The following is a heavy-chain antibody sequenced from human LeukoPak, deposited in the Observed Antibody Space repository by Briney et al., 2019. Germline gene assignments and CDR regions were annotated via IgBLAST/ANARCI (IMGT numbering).Heavy chain of an antibody. CDR1: GFTFSSYS. CDR2: ISSSSSYI. V-gene: IGHV3-21*01. J-gene: IGHJ4*02. D-gene: IGHD1-20*01. Sequence: GGSLRLSCAASGFTFSSYSMNWVRQAPGKGLEWVSSISSSSSYIYYADSVKGRFTISRDNAKNSLYLQMNSLRAEDTAVYYCAKNTNWNDVIEDWGQGTLVTVSS. CDR3: AKNTNWNDVIED.